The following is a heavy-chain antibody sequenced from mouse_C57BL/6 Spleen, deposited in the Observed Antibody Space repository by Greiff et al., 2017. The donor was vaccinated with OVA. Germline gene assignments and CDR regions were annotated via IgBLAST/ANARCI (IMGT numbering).Heavy chain of an antibody. J-gene: IGHJ1*03. D-gene: IGHD1-1*01. CDR3: ARFYYYGSSHWYFDV. Sequence: VQLQQPGAELVKPGASVKLSCKASGYTFTSYWMHWVKQRPGLGLEWIGMIHPNSGSTNYNEKFKSKATLTVDKSSSTAYMQLSSLTSEDSAVYYCARFYYYGSSHWYFDVWGTGTTVTVSS. CDR2: IHPNSGST. V-gene: IGHV1-64*01. CDR1: GYTFTSYW.